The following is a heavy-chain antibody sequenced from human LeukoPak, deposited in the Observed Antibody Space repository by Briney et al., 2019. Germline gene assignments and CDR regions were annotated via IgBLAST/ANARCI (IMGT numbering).Heavy chain of an antibody. V-gene: IGHV1-46*01. CDR3: ARDGYSGIYYRLYYFFMDV. CDR1: GYTFTSYH. D-gene: IGHD1-26*01. Sequence: ASVKVSCKASGYTFTSYHMHWVRQAPGQGLEWMGIINPSGGSTNYAQRFRGRVTMTRDMSTGTVYMELSSLTSEDTAVYYCARDGYSGIYYRLYYFFMDVWGKGTTVTVSS. J-gene: IGHJ6*03. CDR2: INPSGGST.